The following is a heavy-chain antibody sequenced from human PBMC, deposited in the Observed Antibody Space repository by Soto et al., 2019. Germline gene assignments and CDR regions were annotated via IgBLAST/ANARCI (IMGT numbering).Heavy chain of an antibody. J-gene: IGHJ4*02. Sequence: PGGSLRLSCAASGFTFSSYAMHWVRQAPGKGLEWVAVISYDGSNKYYADSVKGRFTISRDNSKNTLYLQMNSLRAEDTAVYYCARNALRFLEWAIDYWGQGTLVTVSS. CDR2: ISYDGSNK. V-gene: IGHV3-30-3*01. D-gene: IGHD3-3*01. CDR3: ARNALRFLEWAIDY. CDR1: GFTFSSYA.